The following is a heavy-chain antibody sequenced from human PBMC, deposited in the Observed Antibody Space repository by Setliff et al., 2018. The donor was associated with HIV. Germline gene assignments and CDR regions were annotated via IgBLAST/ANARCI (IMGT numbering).Heavy chain of an antibody. J-gene: IGHJ6*03. D-gene: IGHD3-10*01. Sequence: GESLKISCKGSGYSFTNYWIGWVRQMPGKGLEWMGIIYPGDSDTRYSPSFQGQVTISADKSISTAYLQWSSLKASDTAVYYCARDRAESYYYYYYYMDVWGKGTTVTVSS. V-gene: IGHV5-51*01. CDR1: GYSFTNYW. CDR3: ARDRAESYYYYYYYMDV. CDR2: IYPGDSDT.